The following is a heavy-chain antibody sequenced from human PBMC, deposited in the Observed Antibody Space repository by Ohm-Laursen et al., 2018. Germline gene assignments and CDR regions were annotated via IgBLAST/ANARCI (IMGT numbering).Heavy chain of an antibody. CDR2: IYYSGSN. CDR3: ARDMGPIQRWLHY. D-gene: IGHD5-24*01. CDR1: GGSISSGGYY. J-gene: IGHJ4*02. V-gene: IGHV4-31*03. Sequence: SDTLSLTCPVSGGSISSGGYYWSWIRQHQGKGLEWIGYIYYSGSNYYNPSLKSRVTISVDTSKNQFSLKLSSVTAADTAVYYCARDMGPIQRWLHYWGQGTLVTVSS.